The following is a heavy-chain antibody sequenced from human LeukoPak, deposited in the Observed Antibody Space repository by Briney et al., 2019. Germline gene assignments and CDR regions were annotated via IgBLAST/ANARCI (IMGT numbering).Heavy chain of an antibody. D-gene: IGHD6-19*01. CDR2: IYYSGNT. Sequence: PSETLSLTCTVSGGSISGYYWSWIRQPPGKGLEWIGYIYYSGNTYYNPSLKSRVTISVDTSKNQFSLKLSSVTAADTAVYYCARYTSSGWYFDYWGQGTLVIVSS. CDR3: ARYTSSGWYFDY. V-gene: IGHV4-59*12. CDR1: GGSISGYY. J-gene: IGHJ4*02.